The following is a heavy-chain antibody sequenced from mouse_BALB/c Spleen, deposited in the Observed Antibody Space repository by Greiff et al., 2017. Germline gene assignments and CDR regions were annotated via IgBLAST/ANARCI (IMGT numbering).Heavy chain of an antibody. CDR1: GFSLTCYG. Sequence: VQGVESGPGLVAPSQSLSITCTVSGFSLTCYGVHWVRQPPGKGLEWLGVIWAGGSTYYNSALMSRLSICKDNSKSQVFLKIHSLQTDDTAMYYCTRECNWVDYWGQGTTLTVSS. D-gene: IGHD4-1*01. CDR3: TRECNWVDY. J-gene: IGHJ2*01. V-gene: IGHV2-9*02. CDR2: IWAGGST.